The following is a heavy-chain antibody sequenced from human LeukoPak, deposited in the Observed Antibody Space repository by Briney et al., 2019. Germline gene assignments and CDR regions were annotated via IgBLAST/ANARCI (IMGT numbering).Heavy chain of an antibody. D-gene: IGHD4-17*01. Sequence: QPGGSLRLSCAASGFTFDDYAMHWVRQAPGKGLEWVSLISGDGGSTYYADSVKGRFTISRGNAKNSLYLHMNGLRGEDTAVYYCALSIGDYAIPFDYWGLGTLVTVSS. CDR3: ALSIGDYAIPFDY. CDR1: GFTFDDYA. J-gene: IGHJ4*02. CDR2: ISGDGGST. V-gene: IGHV3-43*02.